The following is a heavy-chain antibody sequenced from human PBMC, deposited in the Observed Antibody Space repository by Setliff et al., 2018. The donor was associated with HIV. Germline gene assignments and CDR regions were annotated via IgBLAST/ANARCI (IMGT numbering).Heavy chain of an antibody. CDR1: GGSITSADYY. J-gene: IGHJ6*02. D-gene: IGHD3-16*01. CDR2: FSVPGTT. CDR3: ARRKGGYGLDV. Sequence: SETLSLTCTVSGGSITSADYYWTWIRQPAGKGLEWIGRFSVPGTTNYGPYFKSRLTIWVDMSKNQFSLKLTSVTAADTAVYYCARRKGGYGLDVWGQGTTVTVSS. V-gene: IGHV4-61*02.